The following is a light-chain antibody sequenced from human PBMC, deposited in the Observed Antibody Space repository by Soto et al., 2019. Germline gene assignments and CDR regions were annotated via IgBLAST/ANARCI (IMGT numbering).Light chain of an antibody. Sequence: QSVLTQPASVSGSPGQSITISCTGTSSDVGGYKYVSWYQQHPGKAPKLMIFEVIYRPSGVSNRFSGAKSGNTASLTISGLQAEDEDDYYCGSFTSTSTQYVFGTGTKVTVL. J-gene: IGLJ1*01. V-gene: IGLV2-14*01. CDR1: SSDVGGYKY. CDR2: EVI. CDR3: GSFTSTSTQYV.